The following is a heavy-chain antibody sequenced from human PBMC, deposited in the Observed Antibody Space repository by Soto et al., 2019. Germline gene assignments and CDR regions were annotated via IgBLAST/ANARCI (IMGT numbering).Heavy chain of an antibody. CDR2: ISYDGSNK. Sequence: GGSLRLSCAASGFTFSSYGIHWVRQAPGKGLEWVAVISYDGSNKYYADSVKGRFTISRDNAKNTLYLQMNRLRAEDTAVYYCARVLRCFGQEMTGHYYYYMDVWGKGTTVTVSS. J-gene: IGHJ6*03. V-gene: IGHV3-30*03. CDR1: GFTFSSYG. D-gene: IGHD3-10*01. CDR3: ARVLRCFGQEMTGHYYYYMDV.